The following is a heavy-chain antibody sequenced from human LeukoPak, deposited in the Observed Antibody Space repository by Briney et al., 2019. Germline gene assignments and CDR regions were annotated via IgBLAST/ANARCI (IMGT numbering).Heavy chain of an antibody. D-gene: IGHD3-22*01. J-gene: IGHJ4*02. CDR3: ASIMRDYYDSSGTLFDY. Sequence: GGSLRLSCAASGFTFRNYAMNWVRQAPGKGLEWVSSIAASSGSTYYADSVKGRFTISRDNSKNTLYLQMNSLRAEDTAVYYCASIMRDYYDSSGTLFDYWGQGTLVTVSS. CDR1: GFTFRNYA. V-gene: IGHV3-23*01. CDR2: IAASSGST.